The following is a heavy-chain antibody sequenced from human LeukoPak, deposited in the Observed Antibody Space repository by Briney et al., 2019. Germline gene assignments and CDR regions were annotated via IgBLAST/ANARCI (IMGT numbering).Heavy chain of an antibody. V-gene: IGHV4-30-4*08. Sequence: SETLSLTCTVSGGSISSGDYYWSWIRQPPGKGLEWIGYNYYSGSTYYNPSLKSRVTISVDTSKNQFSLKLSSVTAADTTVYYCASTINNDYGDYGRFDYWGQGTLVTVSS. CDR2: NYYSGST. CDR1: GGSISSGDYY. D-gene: IGHD4-17*01. CDR3: ASTINNDYGDYGRFDY. J-gene: IGHJ4*02.